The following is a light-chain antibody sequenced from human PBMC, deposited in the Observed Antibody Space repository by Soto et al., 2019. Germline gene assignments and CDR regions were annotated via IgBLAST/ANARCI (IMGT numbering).Light chain of an antibody. Sequence: QSALTQPASVSGSPGQSITISCTGSSSDVGGYDYVAWYQQHPGKAPKVMIYEVSNRPSGVSARFSGSKSGNTASLTISGLQAEDDADYYCSSFTSSSTGVFGGGTKLTVL. V-gene: IGLV2-14*01. CDR3: SSFTSSSTGV. CDR1: SSDVGGYDY. J-gene: IGLJ3*02. CDR2: EVS.